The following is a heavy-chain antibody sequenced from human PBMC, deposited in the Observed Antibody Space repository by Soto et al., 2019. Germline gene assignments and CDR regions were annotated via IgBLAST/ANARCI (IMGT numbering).Heavy chain of an antibody. CDR3: ARRTPRVQWFVT. CDR1: GGAVSSGTYY. V-gene: IGHV4-61*01. Sequence: PSETLSLTCTVSGGAVSSGTYYWSWIRQPPGKGLEWIGHIYFTGSTNYNPSLKSRVTMSLDTSRNQFSLKLSSVTAADTAVYYCARRTPRVQWFVTWGLGTLVTVSS. CDR2: IYFTGST. J-gene: IGHJ5*02.